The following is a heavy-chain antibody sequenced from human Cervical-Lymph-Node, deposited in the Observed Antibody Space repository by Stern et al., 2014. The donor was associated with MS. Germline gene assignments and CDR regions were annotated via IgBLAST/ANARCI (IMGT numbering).Heavy chain of an antibody. D-gene: IGHD2-21*01. V-gene: IGHV4-31*03. CDR1: GAPVSSGGYY. Sequence: QVQLQESGPGLVKPSQTLSLSCTVSGAPVSSGGYYWTWIRQPPGKGLEWVGYIHHTGATFYNPSLKSRVAISVDTSENQFSLKLTSVTAADTAVYYCAAIGPRMEGACFDIWGQGTMVTVSS. CDR3: AAIGPRMEGACFDI. CDR2: IHHTGAT. J-gene: IGHJ3*02.